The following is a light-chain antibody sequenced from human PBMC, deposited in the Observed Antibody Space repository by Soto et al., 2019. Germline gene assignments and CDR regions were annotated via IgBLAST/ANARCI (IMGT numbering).Light chain of an antibody. J-gene: IGKJ1*01. CDR1: QSVSSN. CDR3: QKYGSSPRT. V-gene: IGKV3-20*01. CDR2: DES. Sequence: EMALTQCPATLSLSPWESATLSCRGSQSVSSNLAWYQQKPGQAPRLLIYDESNRATGIPARFSGSGSGTDLTLTIRRLEPDDFAVYYCQKYGSSPRTCGQGTKVDIK.